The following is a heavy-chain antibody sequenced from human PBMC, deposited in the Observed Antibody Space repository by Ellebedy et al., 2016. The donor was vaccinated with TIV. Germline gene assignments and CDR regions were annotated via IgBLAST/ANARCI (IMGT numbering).Heavy chain of an antibody. D-gene: IGHD6-19*01. Sequence: KVSXXGSGYSFTNYWIGWVRQMPGKGLEWMGIIYPGDSDTRYSPSFQGQVTISADKSISTAYLQWSSLKASDTAMYYCARGGGWYERVYYFDYWGQGTLVTVSS. CDR1: GYSFTNYW. J-gene: IGHJ4*02. CDR3: ARGGGWYERVYYFDY. CDR2: IYPGDSDT. V-gene: IGHV5-51*01.